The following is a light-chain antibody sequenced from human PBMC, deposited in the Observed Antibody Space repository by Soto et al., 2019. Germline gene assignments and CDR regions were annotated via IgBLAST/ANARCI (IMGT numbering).Light chain of an antibody. CDR2: GAS. Sequence: EIGLTQSPGTLSLSTRERATLSFRASQSVSSSYLAWYQQKPGQAPRLLIYGASSRATGIPDRFSGSGSGTDFTLTISRLEPEDFAVYNCQQYGTSPPTFGQGTKVDIK. CDR1: QSVSSSY. V-gene: IGKV3-20*01. CDR3: QQYGTSPPT. J-gene: IGKJ1*01.